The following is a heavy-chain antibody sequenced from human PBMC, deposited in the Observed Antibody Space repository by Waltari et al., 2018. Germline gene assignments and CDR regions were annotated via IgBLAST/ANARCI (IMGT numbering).Heavy chain of an antibody. CDR3: ARGSRHYYYMDV. Sequence: QVQLQESGPGLVKPSETLSLTCTVSGGSISSHYWSWIRQPPGKGLEWIGYIYYSGSTNYNLSLKSRVTISVDTSKNQFSLKLSSVTAADTAVYYCARGSRHYYYMDVWGKGTTVTVSS. J-gene: IGHJ6*03. V-gene: IGHV4-59*11. CDR1: GGSISSHY. CDR2: IYYSGST.